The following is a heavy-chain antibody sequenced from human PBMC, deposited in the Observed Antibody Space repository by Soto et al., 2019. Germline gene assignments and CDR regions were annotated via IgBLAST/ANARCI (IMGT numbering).Heavy chain of an antibody. Sequence: PGGSLRLSCAASGFTFNIYNMNWVRQAPGKGLEWVSSISSSSTFIYYADSVKGRFTISRDNANNSLFLQMNSLRAEDSAVYYCSKGDSSGWSGGGPFQFWGQGALVTVSS. J-gene: IGHJ1*01. CDR3: SKGDSSGWSGGGPFQF. V-gene: IGHV3-21*01. D-gene: IGHD6-19*01. CDR1: GFTFNIYN. CDR2: ISSSSTFI.